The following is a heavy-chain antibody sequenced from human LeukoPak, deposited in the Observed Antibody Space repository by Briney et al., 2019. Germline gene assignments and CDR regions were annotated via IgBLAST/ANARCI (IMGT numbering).Heavy chain of an antibody. CDR2: INPNSGGT. Sequence: ASVKVSCKASGYTFAGYYMHWVRQAPGQGLEWVGRINPNSGGTNYAQKFQGRVTMTRDTSISTAYMELSRLRSDDTAVYYCARSGGAAAGTPLGYWGQGTLVTVSS. CDR3: ARSGGAAAGTPLGY. J-gene: IGHJ4*02. D-gene: IGHD6-13*01. CDR1: GYTFAGYY. V-gene: IGHV1-2*06.